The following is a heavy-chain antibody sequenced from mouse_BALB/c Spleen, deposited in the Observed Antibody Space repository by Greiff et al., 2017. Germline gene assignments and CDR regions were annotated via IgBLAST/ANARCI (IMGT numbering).Heavy chain of an antibody. V-gene: IGHV5-17*02. D-gene: IGHD2-14*01. CDR3: ARVRRAMDY. Sequence: EVQGVESGGGLVQPGGSRKLSCAASGFTFSSFGMHWVRQAPEKGLEWVAYISSGSSTIYYADTVKGRFTISRDNPKNTLFLQMTSLRSEDTAMYYCARVRRAMDYWGQGTSVTVSS. CDR1: GFTFSSFG. CDR2: ISSGSSTI. J-gene: IGHJ4*01.